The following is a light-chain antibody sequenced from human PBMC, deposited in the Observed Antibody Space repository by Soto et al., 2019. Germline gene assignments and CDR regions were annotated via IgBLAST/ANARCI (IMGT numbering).Light chain of an antibody. Sequence: VLTQSPATLSVSPGDRATLSCRASQYIGSAVAWYHQRSGQAPRLLIFGTSSRATGIPDRFSGSGSGTDFSLTINRLEPEDFAMYFCQQYGSPPWTFGQGTKVDIK. CDR2: GTS. J-gene: IGKJ1*01. V-gene: IGKV3-20*01. CDR1: QYIGSA. CDR3: QQYGSPPWT.